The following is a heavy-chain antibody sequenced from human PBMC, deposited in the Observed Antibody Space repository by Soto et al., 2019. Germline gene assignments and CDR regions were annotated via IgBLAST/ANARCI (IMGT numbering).Heavy chain of an antibody. V-gene: IGHV1-69*13. D-gene: IGHD3-22*01. J-gene: IGHJ6*02. CDR1: GGTFSSYA. CDR2: IIPIFGTA. CDR3: ARDLSLSYYDSSGYYSPYYYYGMDV. Sequence: GASVKVSCKASGGTFSSYAISWVRQAPGQGLEWMGGIIPIFGTANYAQKFQGRVTITADESTSTAYMELSSLRSEDTAVYYCARDLSLSYYDSSGYYSPYYYYGMDVWGQGTTVTVSS.